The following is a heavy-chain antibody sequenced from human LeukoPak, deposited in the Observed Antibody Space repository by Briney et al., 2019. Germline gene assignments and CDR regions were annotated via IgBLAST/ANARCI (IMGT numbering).Heavy chain of an antibody. CDR3: AKDRSGSYSQGLDY. Sequence: GGSLRLSCAASGFTFSSYAMHWVRQAPGKGLEWVAVISYDGSNKYYADSVKGRFTISRDNSKNTLYLQMNSLTVEDTAVYYCAKDRSGSYSQGLDYWGQGTLVTVSS. V-gene: IGHV3-30-3*01. CDR1: GFTFSSYA. D-gene: IGHD1-26*01. J-gene: IGHJ4*02. CDR2: ISYDGSNK.